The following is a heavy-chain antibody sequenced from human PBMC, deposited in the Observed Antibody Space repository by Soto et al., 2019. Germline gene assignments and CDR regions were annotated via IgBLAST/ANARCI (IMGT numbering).Heavy chain of an antibody. CDR1: GGSISSYY. J-gene: IGHJ5*02. V-gene: IGHV4-59*01. CDR3: ARVLRYCSGGSCYTVDP. D-gene: IGHD2-15*01. Sequence: ETLSLTCTVSGGSISSYYWSWIRQPPGKGLEWIGYIYYSGSTNYNPSLKSRVTISVDTSKSQFSLKLSSVTAADTAVYYCARVLRYCSGGSCYTVDPWGQGTLVTVSS. CDR2: IYYSGST.